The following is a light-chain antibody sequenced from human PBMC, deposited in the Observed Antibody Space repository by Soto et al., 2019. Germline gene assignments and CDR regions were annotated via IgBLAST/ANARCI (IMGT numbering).Light chain of an antibody. CDR2: EGN. CDR1: SSDVGRYNL. V-gene: IGLV2-23*01. J-gene: IGLJ2*01. Sequence: QSALTQPASVSGSPGQSITISCTGTSSDVGRYNLVSWYQQHPGKAPKLMIYEGNKRPSGVSNRSSGSKSGNTASLTISGLQAEDEADYYCCSYAGSVVFGGGTKLTVL. CDR3: CSYAGSVV.